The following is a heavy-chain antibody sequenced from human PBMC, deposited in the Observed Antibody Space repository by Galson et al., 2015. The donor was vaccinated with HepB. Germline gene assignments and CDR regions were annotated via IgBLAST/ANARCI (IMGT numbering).Heavy chain of an antibody. CDR3: ARGSWGGGA. D-gene: IGHD3-16*01. CDR2: VYYSGTT. V-gene: IGHV4-59*01. CDR1: GGSITDYY. Sequence: ETLSLTCTVSGGSITDYYGSWIRQPPGKGLEWIGYVYYSGTTNYSPSLMNRATISVDTSKNQFSLSLKSVTAADTAVYYCARGSWGGGAWGQGIMVTVSS. J-gene: IGHJ5*02.